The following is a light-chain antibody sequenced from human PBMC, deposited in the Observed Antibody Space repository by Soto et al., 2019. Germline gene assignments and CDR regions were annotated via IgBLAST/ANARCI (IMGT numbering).Light chain of an antibody. V-gene: IGLV2-14*01. CDR2: DVS. Sequence: QSALTQPASVSGSPGQSITISCTGTSSDVGAYNYVSWYQQHPGKAPKIMIYDVSNRPSGVSNRFSGSKSGNTASLTISGLQAEDEAEYYCNSYTTSSTWVFGTGTKLTVL. J-gene: IGLJ1*01. CDR3: NSYTTSSTWV. CDR1: SSDVGAYNY.